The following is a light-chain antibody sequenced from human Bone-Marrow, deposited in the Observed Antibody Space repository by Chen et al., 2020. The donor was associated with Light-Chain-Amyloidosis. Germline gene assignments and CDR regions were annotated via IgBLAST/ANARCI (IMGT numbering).Light chain of an antibody. V-gene: IGKV3-20*01. CDR3: QQYGTSPLT. J-gene: IGKJ4*01. Sequence: IVFTQSPGTLSLSPGEGANLSCRASQTISSNYLTWYQQNFGQAPRLLIYGSSSRTTGIPDRFTGSGSGTDFTLTINRLDPEDFAMYYCQQYGTSPLTFGGGTKVEIK. CDR2: GSS. CDR1: QTISSNY.